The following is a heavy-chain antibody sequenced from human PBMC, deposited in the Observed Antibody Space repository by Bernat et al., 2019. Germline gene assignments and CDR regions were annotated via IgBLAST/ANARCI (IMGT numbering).Heavy chain of an antibody. CDR3: ARDFFNSSSVGWNAFDI. J-gene: IGHJ3*02. D-gene: IGHD6-6*01. CDR2: INPNSGGT. Sequence: QVQLVQSGAEVKKPGASVKVSCKASGYTFTGYYMHWVRQAPGQGLEWMGWINPNSGGTNYAQKFQGWVTMTRDTSISTAYMELSRLRSDDTAVYYCARDFFNSSSVGWNAFDIWGQGTMVTVSS. CDR1: GYTFTGYY. V-gene: IGHV1-2*04.